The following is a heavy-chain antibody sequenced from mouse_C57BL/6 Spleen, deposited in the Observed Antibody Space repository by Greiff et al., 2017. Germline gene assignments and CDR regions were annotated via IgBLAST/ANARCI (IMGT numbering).Heavy chain of an antibody. Sequence: VQLKESGAELVKPGASVKLSCKASGYTFTEYTIHWVKQRPGQGLEWIGWFYPGGGSIKYNEKFKDKATLTADKSSSTVYMELSRLTSEDSAVYFCAKRGTGEAMDYWGQGTSVTVSS. CDR3: AKRGTGEAMDY. CDR2: FYPGGGSI. J-gene: IGHJ4*01. V-gene: IGHV1-62-2*01. CDR1: GYTFTEYT.